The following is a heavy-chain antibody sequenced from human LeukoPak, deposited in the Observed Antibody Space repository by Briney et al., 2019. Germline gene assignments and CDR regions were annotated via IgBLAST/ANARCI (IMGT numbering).Heavy chain of an antibody. CDR1: GRSFSGYY. J-gene: IGHJ5*02. D-gene: IGHD2-2*01. CDR2: TNHSGST. V-gene: IGHV4-34*01. Sequence: PSETLSLTCAVYGRSFSGYYWSWVRQPPGKGLDWIGETNHSGSTNYNPPLKSRVTISVDTPKNQSSLTLSSVTAADTAVYYCAREYGSSTSCYANSKNWFDPWGQRTLVTAS. CDR3: AREYGSSTSCYANSKNWFDP.